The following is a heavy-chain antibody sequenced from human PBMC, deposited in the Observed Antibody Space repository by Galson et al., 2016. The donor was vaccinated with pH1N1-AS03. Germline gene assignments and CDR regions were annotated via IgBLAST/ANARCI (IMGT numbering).Heavy chain of an antibody. Sequence: SVKVSCKASGGVFSNYAFSWVRQVPGQGLEWIGSIISLFGTTNYAQKFQDRVTITADGSMELNSLTSGDTAVYYCATKGPVASYRAFDVWGQGTMVTVSS. CDR3: ATKGPVASYRAFDV. V-gene: IGHV1-69*13. J-gene: IGHJ3*01. CDR1: GGVFSNYA. D-gene: IGHD4-23*01. CDR2: IISLFGTT.